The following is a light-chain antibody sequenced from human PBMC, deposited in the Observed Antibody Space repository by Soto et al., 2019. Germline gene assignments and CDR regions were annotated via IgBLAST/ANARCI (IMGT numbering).Light chain of an antibody. V-gene: IGKV3-15*01. CDR3: HQYNYWPRT. J-gene: IGKJ1*01. Sequence: EVVMTQSPALLSVSPGERATLSCRASQSVGINVAWYQQKPGQAPRLLIYGASTRATGSPDRFSASGSATEFTLTISSLLSEDFAVYYCHQYNYWPRTFGQGTKVDIK. CDR1: QSVGIN. CDR2: GAS.